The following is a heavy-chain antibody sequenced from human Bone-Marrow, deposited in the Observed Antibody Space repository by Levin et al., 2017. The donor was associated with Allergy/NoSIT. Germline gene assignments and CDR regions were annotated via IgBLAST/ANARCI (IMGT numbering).Heavy chain of an antibody. Sequence: SQTLSLTCTVSGGSISNRDYYWSWIRQPPGKGLEWIGYIFHKGSTYYNSSLRSRVSLSIDTSKNQFSLKLTSTTAADTAVYYCASLEISAPPYYVDSWGQGTPVTVS. CDR3: ASLEISAPPYYVDS. CDR2: IFHKGST. J-gene: IGHJ4*02. V-gene: IGHV4-30-4*01. CDR1: GGSISNRDYY. D-gene: IGHD6-6*01.